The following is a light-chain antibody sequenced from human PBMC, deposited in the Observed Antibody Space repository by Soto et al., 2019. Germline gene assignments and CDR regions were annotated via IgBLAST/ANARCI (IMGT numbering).Light chain of an antibody. CDR3: CSYAGSSTLYV. CDR1: SSDVGSYNL. V-gene: IGLV2-23*01. J-gene: IGLJ1*01. CDR2: EGS. Sequence: QSVLTQPASVSGSPGQSITISCTGTSSDVGSYNLVSWYQQHPGKAPKLMIYEGSKRPSGVSNRFSGSKSGNTASLTISGLQAEDEAAYYCCSYAGSSTLYVFGTGTKVTV.